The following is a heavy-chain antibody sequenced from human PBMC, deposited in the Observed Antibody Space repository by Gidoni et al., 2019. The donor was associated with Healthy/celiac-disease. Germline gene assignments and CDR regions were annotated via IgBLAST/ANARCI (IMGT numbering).Heavy chain of an antibody. CDR2: IIPIVGTA. J-gene: IGHJ4*02. D-gene: IGHD3-22*01. CDR1: GGTFSSYA. CDR3: ARGGDYYDSSGFRGPYDY. V-gene: IGHV1-69*01. Sequence: QVQLVQSGAEVKKPGSSVKVSCKASGGTFSSYAISWGRQAPGQGLEWMGGIIPIVGTANYAQKFQGRVTITADESTSTAYMELSSLRSEDTAVYYCARGGDYYDSSGFRGPYDYWGQGTLVTVSS.